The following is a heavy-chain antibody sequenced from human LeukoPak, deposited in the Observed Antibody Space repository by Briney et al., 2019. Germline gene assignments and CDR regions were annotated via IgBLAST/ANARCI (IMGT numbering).Heavy chain of an antibody. CDR1: GFTFSSYS. CDR2: ISSSSSYI. V-gene: IGHV3-21*01. Sequence: PGGSLRLSCAASGFTFSSYSLNWVRQAPGKGLEWVSSISSSSSYIHYADSVKGRFTISRDIAKNSLYLQMNSLRAEDTAVYYCARDLSGSLTIDYWGQGTLVTVSS. CDR3: ARDLSGSLTIDY. J-gene: IGHJ4*02. D-gene: IGHD1-26*01.